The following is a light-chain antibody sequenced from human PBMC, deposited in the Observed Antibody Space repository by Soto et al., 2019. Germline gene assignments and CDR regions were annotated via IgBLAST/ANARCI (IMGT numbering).Light chain of an antibody. CDR1: QSVSSY. V-gene: IGKV3-11*01. Sequence: EIVLTQSPATLSLSPVERATLSGMASQSVSSYLAWYQQKPGQAPRLLIYDASNRATGIPARFSGGGSGTDFTLTISRLEPEDFAVYYCQQFSSYPLTFGGGTKVDI. J-gene: IGKJ4*01. CDR3: QQFSSYPLT. CDR2: DAS.